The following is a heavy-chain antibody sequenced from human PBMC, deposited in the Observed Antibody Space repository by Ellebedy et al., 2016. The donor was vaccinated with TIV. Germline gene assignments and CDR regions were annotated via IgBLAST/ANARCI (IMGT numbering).Heavy chain of an antibody. CDR3: ARMDSFFGVVTFYYYYGMDV. D-gene: IGHD3-3*01. CDR2: INSDESNS. V-gene: IGHV3-74*01. CDR1: GFTFSSYW. J-gene: IGHJ6*02. Sequence: GESLKISCAASGFTFSSYWMHWVRQAPGKGLVWVSRINSDESNSNYADSVKGRLTVSRDNAKNMLHLQMNSLRAEDTAVYYCARMDSFFGVVTFYYYYGMDVWGQGTTVTVSS.